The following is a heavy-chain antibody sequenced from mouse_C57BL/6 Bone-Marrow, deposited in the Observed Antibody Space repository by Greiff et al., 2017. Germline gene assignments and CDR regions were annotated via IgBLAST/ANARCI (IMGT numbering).Heavy chain of an antibody. CDR2: INYDGSST. J-gene: IGHJ4*01. V-gene: IGHV5-16*01. CDR1: GFTFSDYY. CDR3: ARFGNYAPHYYAMDY. D-gene: IGHD2-1*01. Sequence: EVKLVESEGGLVQPGSSMKLSCTASGFTFSDYYMAWVRQVPEKGLEWVANINYDGSSTYYLDSLKSRFIISRDNATNIPYLQMSRLTSEDTATYYCARFGNYAPHYYAMDYWGQGTSVTVSS.